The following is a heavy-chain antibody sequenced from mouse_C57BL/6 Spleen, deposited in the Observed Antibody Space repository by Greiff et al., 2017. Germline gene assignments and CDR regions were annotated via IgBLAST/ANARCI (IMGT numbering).Heavy chain of an antibody. V-gene: IGHV1-80*01. Sequence: QVQLQQSGAELVKPGASVKISCKASGYAFSSYWMNWVKQRPGKGLEWIGQIYPGDGDTNYNGKFKGKATLTADKSSSTAYMQLSSLTSEDSAVYFCARSHGDYDEGYFDYWGQGTTLTVSS. J-gene: IGHJ2*01. CDR3: ARSHGDYDEGYFDY. CDR2: IYPGDGDT. CDR1: GYAFSSYW. D-gene: IGHD2-4*01.